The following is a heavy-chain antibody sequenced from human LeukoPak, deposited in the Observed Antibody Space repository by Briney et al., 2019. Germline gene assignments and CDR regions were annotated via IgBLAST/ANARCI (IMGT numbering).Heavy chain of an antibody. CDR3: ARRTSMSDAFDI. J-gene: IGHJ3*02. V-gene: IGHV4-59*01. CDR1: GGSISSYY. CDR2: IYYSGST. Sequence: SETLSLTCTVSGGSISSYYWSWIRQPPGKGLEWIGYIYYSGSTNYNPSLRSRVTISVDTSKNQFSLKLSSVTAADTAVYYCARRTSMSDAFDIWGQGTMVTVSS. D-gene: IGHD1-7*01.